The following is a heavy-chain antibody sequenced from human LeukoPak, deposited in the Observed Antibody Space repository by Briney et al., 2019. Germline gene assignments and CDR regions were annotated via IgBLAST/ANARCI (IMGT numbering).Heavy chain of an antibody. J-gene: IGHJ3*02. Sequence: GGSLRLSCAASGFTFSSYSMNWVRQAPGKGLEWVSYISSSSSTTYYADSVKGRFTISRDNAKNSLYLQMNSLRAEDTAVYYCARGMEQLVNDAFDIWGQGTMVTVSS. D-gene: IGHD6-6*01. CDR3: ARGMEQLVNDAFDI. CDR2: ISSSSSTT. CDR1: GFTFSSYS. V-gene: IGHV3-48*01.